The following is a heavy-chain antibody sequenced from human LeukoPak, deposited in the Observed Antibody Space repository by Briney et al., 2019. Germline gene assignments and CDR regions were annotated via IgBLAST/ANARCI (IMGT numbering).Heavy chain of an antibody. CDR1: GGTFSSYA. D-gene: IGHD3-3*01. V-gene: IGHV1-69*13. CDR3: ARGRRITIFGVVTLPPDY. J-gene: IGHJ4*02. CDR2: IIPIFGTA. Sequence: AASVKVSCKASGGTFSSYAISWVRQAPGQGLEWMGGIIPIFGTANYAQKFQGRVTITADESTSTAYMELSSLRSEDTAVYYCARGRRITIFGVVTLPPDYWGQGTLVTVSS.